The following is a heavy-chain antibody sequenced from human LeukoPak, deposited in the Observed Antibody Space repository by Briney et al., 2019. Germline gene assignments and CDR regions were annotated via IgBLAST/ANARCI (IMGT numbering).Heavy chain of an antibody. Sequence: GGSLRLSCAASGFTFSDYYMSWIRQAPGKGLEWVSYISSSGSTIYYADSVKGRFTISRDNSKNTLYLQMNSLRAEDTAVYYCASIDDIVVVPAARVDIWGQGTMVTVSS. V-gene: IGHV3-11*04. CDR2: ISSSGSTI. J-gene: IGHJ3*02. D-gene: IGHD2-2*01. CDR1: GFTFSDYY. CDR3: ASIDDIVVVPAARVDI.